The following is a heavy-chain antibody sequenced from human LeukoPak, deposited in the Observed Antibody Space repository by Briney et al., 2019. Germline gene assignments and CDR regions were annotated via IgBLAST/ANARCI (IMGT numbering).Heavy chain of an antibody. J-gene: IGHJ4*02. CDR1: GGSISSGDYY. CDR2: IYYSGST. CDR3: ARGLFWSGYPDY. Sequence: SETLSLTCTVSGGSISSGDYYWSWIRQPPGKGLEWIGYIYYSGSTYYNPSLKSRVTISVDTSKNQFSLKLSSVTAADTAVYYCARGLFWSGYPDYWGQGTLVTVSS. D-gene: IGHD3-3*01. V-gene: IGHV4-30-4*08.